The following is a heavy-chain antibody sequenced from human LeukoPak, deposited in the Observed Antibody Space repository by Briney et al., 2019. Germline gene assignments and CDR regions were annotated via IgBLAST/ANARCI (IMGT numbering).Heavy chain of an antibody. CDR2: ISYDGSNK. CDR3: AKYGGDRNAFDI. Sequence: GRSLRLSCAASGFTFSSYGMHWVRQAPGKGLEWVAVISYDGSNKYYADSVKGRFTLSRDNSKNTLYLQMNSLRAEDTAVYYCAKYGGDRNAFDIWGQGTMVTVSS. V-gene: IGHV3-30*18. D-gene: IGHD4-23*01. CDR1: GFTFSSYG. J-gene: IGHJ3*02.